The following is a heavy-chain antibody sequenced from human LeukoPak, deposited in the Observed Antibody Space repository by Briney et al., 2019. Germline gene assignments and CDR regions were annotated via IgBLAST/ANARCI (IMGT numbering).Heavy chain of an antibody. V-gene: IGHV3-23*01. J-gene: IGHJ4*02. CDR1: GITLSNYG. Sequence: GGSLRLSCAVSGITLSNYGMSWVRQAPGKGVEWVAGISDSGGRTNYADSVKGRFTVSRDNPKNTLYLQMNSLRAEDTAVYLCAKRGVVIRVILVGFHKEAYYFDSWGQGALVTVSS. CDR2: ISDSGGRT. CDR3: AKRGVVIRVILVGFHKEAYYFDS. D-gene: IGHD3-22*01.